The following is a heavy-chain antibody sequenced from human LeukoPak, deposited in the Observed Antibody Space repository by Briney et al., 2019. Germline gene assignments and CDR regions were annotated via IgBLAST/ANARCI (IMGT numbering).Heavy chain of an antibody. CDR2: IYYSGST. Sequence: SETLSLTCTVSGGSISSYYWSWIRQPPGKGLEWIGYIYYSGSTNYNPSLKSRVTISVDTSKNQFSLKLSSVTAADTAVYYCARERTIFNPWGQGTLVTVSS. V-gene: IGHV4-59*01. J-gene: IGHJ5*02. CDR3: ARERTIFNP. CDR1: GGSISSYY. D-gene: IGHD3-3*01.